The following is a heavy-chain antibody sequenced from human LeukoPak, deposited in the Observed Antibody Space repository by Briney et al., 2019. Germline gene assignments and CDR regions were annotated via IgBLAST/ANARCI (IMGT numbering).Heavy chain of an antibody. CDR1: GFTFSSYA. CDR2: ISYDGSNK. J-gene: IGHJ3*02. D-gene: IGHD3-22*01. CDR3: ARDFRHYYDSSGYYYGAFDI. V-gene: IGHV3-30*14. Sequence: GGSLRLSCAASGFTFSSYAMHWVRQAPGKGLEWVAVISYDGSNKYYADSVKGRFTISRDNSKNTLYLQMNSLRAEDTAVYYCARDFRHYYDSSGYYYGAFDIWGQGTMVTVSS.